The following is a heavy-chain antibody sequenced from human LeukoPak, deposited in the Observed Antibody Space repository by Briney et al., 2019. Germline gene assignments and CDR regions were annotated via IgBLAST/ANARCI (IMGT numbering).Heavy chain of an antibody. CDR1: GFTFSSYS. V-gene: IGHV3-21*01. D-gene: IGHD2-21*02. CDR3: ARDEGGYCGGDCYHTLDDAFDI. CDR2: ISSSSSYI. Sequence: PGGSLRLSCAASGFTFSSYSMNWVRQAPGKGLERVSSISSSSSYIYYADSVKGRFTISRDNAKNSLYLQMNSLRAEDTAVYYCARDEGGYCGGDCYHTLDDAFDIWGQGTMVTVPS. J-gene: IGHJ3*02.